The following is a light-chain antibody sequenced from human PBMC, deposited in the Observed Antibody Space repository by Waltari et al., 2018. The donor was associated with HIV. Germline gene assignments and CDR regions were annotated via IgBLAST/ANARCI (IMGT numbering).Light chain of an antibody. CDR3: MQALHTPFT. Sequence: EIVRTQSPISLSVTAGEPASVACGSSPSRLQEDGNKYLAWYLQKPGQSPQLLIYLGSNRASGVPDRFSGSGSGTDFTLTISRVGAEDVGVYYCMQALHTPFTFGPGTKVNI. CDR1: PSRLQEDGNKY. J-gene: IGKJ3*01. V-gene: IGKV2-28*01. CDR2: LGS.